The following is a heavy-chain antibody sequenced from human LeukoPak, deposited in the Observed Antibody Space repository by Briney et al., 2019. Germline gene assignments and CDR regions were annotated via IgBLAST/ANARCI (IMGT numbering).Heavy chain of an antibody. CDR1: GGSFSGYY. V-gene: IGHV4-34*01. Sequence: PSVTLSLTCGVSGGSFSGYYWSWIRQSPGKGLEWIGEINESGSTDYNPSLMSRVTISVDTSKNQFSLKLSSVTAADTAVYYCARHGEKYNWFDPWGQGTLVTVSS. CDR2: INESGST. D-gene: IGHD3-10*01. CDR3: ARHGEKYNWFDP. J-gene: IGHJ5*02.